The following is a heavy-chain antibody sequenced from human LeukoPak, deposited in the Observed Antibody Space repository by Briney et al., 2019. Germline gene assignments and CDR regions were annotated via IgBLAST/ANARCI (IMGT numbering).Heavy chain of an antibody. Sequence: QSGGSLRLSCAASGFTFSNYGMHWVRQAPGKGLEWVASVSYDGSDKNYADSVKGRFTISRDNSDNTLYLQMNSLGAEDTAVYYCAKASSYDSSGYYYYFDYWGQGTLVTVSS. J-gene: IGHJ4*02. D-gene: IGHD3-22*01. V-gene: IGHV3-30*18. CDR1: GFTFSNYG. CDR2: VSYDGSDK. CDR3: AKASSYDSSGYYYYFDY.